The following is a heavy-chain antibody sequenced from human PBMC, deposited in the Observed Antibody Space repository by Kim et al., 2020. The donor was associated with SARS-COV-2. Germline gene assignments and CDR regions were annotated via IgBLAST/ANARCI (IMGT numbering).Heavy chain of an antibody. V-gene: IGHV3-74*01. D-gene: IGHD1-26*01. CDR2: ISHDGTT. J-gene: IGHJ5*02. CDR3: ATTNWLDH. CDR1: GLTFSSQW. Sequence: GGSLRLSCAVSGLTFSSQWMHWVRQGPGKGLVWVSRISHDGTTDYADSVKGRFTISRDNARGTLYLQMDSLSAEEPALYYCATTNWLDHWGQGTQVTVSS.